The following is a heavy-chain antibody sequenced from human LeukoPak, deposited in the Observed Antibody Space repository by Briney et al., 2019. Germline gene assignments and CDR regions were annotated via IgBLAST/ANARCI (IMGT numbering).Heavy chain of an antibody. Sequence: ASVKVSCKASGYTFTNYDINWVRQATGQGLVWMGWMNPNSGNTGYAQKFQGRVTMTRNTSISTAYMELSSLRSEDTAVYYCARVALRDLVDTVKWFDPWGQGTLVTVSS. CDR2: MNPNSGNT. CDR3: ARVALRDLVDTVKWFDP. V-gene: IGHV1-8*01. J-gene: IGHJ5*02. CDR1: GYTFTNYD. D-gene: IGHD5-12*01.